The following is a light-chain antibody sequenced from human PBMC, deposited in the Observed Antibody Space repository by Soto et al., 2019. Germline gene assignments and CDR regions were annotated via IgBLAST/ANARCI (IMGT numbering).Light chain of an antibody. J-gene: IGLJ1*01. CDR1: SSDVGGYNY. V-gene: IGLV2-8*01. CDR3: SSYAGSNTRYV. Sequence: QSALTQPPSASGSPGQSVTISCTGTSSDVGGYNYVSWYQQHPGKAPKLMIYEVSKRPSGVPDRFSGSKAGNTASLTVSGLQAEDEADYYCSSYAGSNTRYVFGTGTTLTVL. CDR2: EVS.